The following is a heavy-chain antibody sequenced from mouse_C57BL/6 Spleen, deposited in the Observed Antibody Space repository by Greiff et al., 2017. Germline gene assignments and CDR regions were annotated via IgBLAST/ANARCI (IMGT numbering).Heavy chain of an antibody. J-gene: IGHJ2*01. CDR1: GYTFTSYW. D-gene: IGHD1-1*01. CDR2: IHPSDSDT. Sequence: QVQLQQPGAELVKPGASVKVSCKASGYTFTSYWMHWVKQRPGQGLEWIGRIHPSDSDTNYNQKFKGKATLTLDKSSSTAYMQLSSLTSEDSAVYYCARGITTVVHYFDYWGQGTTLTVSS. V-gene: IGHV1-74*01. CDR3: ARGITTVVHYFDY.